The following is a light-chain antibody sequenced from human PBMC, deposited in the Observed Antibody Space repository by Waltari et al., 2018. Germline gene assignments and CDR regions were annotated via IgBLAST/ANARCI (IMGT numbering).Light chain of an antibody. CDR2: EVR. V-gene: IGLV2-8*01. CDR3: SSYGGSDSYV. CDR1: SRDVVAYDS. Sequence: QSALTQPPSASGSPGQSVTLSCTGTSRDVVAYDSVSWYQQYPGNAPRLLIYEVRKRPSGVPDRFSGSKSGNTASLTVSGLQAEDEADYYCSSYGGSDSYVFGSGTKVTV. J-gene: IGLJ1*01.